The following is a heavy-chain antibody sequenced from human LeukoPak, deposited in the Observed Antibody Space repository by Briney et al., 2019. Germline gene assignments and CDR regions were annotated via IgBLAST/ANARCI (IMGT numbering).Heavy chain of an antibody. D-gene: IGHD6-6*01. V-gene: IGHV1-2*06. Sequence: ASVKVSCKASGYTFTGYYMHWVRQAPGQGLEWMGRINPNSGGTNYAQKFQGRVTMTRDTSISTAYMELSSLRSEDTAVYYCARAPAGQLVGGHWFDPWGQGTLVTVSS. CDR2: INPNSGGT. J-gene: IGHJ5*02. CDR3: ARAPAGQLVGGHWFDP. CDR1: GYTFTGYY.